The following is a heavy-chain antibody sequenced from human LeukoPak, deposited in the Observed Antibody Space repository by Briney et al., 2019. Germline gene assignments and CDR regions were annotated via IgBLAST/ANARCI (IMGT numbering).Heavy chain of an antibody. Sequence: GSLRLSCAASGFTFSNYAMSWVRQAPGKGLEWVSGISGSGYSTYYADSVKGRFTISRDNSNNTLYLQMNSLRAEDTAVYYCAKDPLLLWGQGTLVTVSS. CDR2: ISGSGYST. J-gene: IGHJ4*02. CDR3: AKDPLLL. D-gene: IGHD3-22*01. CDR1: GFTFSNYA. V-gene: IGHV3-23*01.